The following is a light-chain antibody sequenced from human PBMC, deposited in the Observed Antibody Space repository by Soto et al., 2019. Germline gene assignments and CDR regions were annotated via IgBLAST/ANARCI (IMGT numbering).Light chain of an antibody. V-gene: IGKV3-20*01. CDR1: QSVNSNY. Sequence: DIVLTQSPGTLSLSPGDRATLSCRSSQSVNSNYLAWYQQKPGQAPRLLIFGASTRATGIPDRFRGSGSGTDFTLTINRLEPEDFAVYYCQQYGRTFGQGIKLEIK. CDR3: QQYGRT. CDR2: GAS. J-gene: IGKJ2*01.